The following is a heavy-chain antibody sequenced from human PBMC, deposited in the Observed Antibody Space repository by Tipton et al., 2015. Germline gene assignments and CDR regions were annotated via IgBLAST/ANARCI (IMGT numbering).Heavy chain of an antibody. V-gene: IGHV3-7*03. CDR3: GRGGIFSNNWYPFDY. J-gene: IGHJ4*02. CDR1: GFTFSRSS. D-gene: IGHD1-1*01. Sequence: SLRLSCAASGFTFSRSSMNWVRQAPGKGLEWVANIRQDGSERYYVDSAKGRFTISRDNAKNSLYLQMNSLRVEDTAVYYCGRGGIFSNNWYPFDYWGQGTLVTVSS. CDR2: IRQDGSER.